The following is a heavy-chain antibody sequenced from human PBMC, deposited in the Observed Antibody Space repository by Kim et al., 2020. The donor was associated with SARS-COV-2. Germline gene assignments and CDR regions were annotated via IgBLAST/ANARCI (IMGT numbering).Heavy chain of an antibody. V-gene: IGHV4-59*13. CDR1: GDSISSYC. CDR2: TNFRGST. Sequence: SETLSLTCTVSGDSISSYCWTWIRQSPGKGLEWIGYTNFRGSTNYNPSLKRRVTTSLDTPKNQVSLRLNSVTAADTAVYFCARGTSTAPRSALEIWGQGTMVTVSS. D-gene: IGHD2-21*02. J-gene: IGHJ3*02. CDR3: ARGTSTAPRSALEI.